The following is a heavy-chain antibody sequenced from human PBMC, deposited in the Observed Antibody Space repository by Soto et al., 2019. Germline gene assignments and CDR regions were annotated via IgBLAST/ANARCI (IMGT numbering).Heavy chain of an antibody. Sequence: GSLRLSCAASGFTFSSYAMHWVRQAPGKGLEYVSAISSNGGSTYYANSVKGRFTISRDNSKNTLYLQMSSLRAEDTAVYYCAREIGGSYSFAFDIWGQGTMVTVSS. D-gene: IGHD1-26*01. J-gene: IGHJ3*02. V-gene: IGHV3-64*01. CDR1: GFTFSSYA. CDR3: AREIGGSYSFAFDI. CDR2: ISSNGGST.